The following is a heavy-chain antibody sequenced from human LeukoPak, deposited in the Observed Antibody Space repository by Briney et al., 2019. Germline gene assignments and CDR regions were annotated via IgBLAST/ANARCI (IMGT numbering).Heavy chain of an antibody. J-gene: IGHJ3*02. V-gene: IGHV4-59*06. D-gene: IGHD1-26*01. Sequence: KPSETLSLTCTVSGGSISSYYWSWIRQPAGKGLEWIGYIYYSGTTYYNPSLRSRVAMSVDTSKNQFSLKLTSLTAADTALYYCARDPGIAGALPLNAFDIWGQGTMVTVSS. CDR2: IYYSGTT. CDR3: ARDPGIAGALPLNAFDI. CDR1: GGSISSYY.